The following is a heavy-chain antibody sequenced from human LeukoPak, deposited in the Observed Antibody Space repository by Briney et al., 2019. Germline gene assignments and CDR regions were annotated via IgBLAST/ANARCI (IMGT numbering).Heavy chain of an antibody. CDR2: IRYDGSNK. CDR1: GFTFSIYW. D-gene: IGHD6-13*01. V-gene: IGHV3-30*02. Sequence: GGSLRLSCAASGFTFSIYWMHWVRQAPGKGLEWVAFIRYDGSNKYYADSVKGRFTISRDNSKNTLYLQMNSLRAEDTAVYYCAKVNTYSSSWPTDYWGQGTLVTVSS. CDR3: AKVNTYSSSWPTDY. J-gene: IGHJ4*02.